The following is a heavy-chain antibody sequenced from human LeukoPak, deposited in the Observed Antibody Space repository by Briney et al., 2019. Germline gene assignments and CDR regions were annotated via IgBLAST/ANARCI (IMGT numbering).Heavy chain of an antibody. V-gene: IGHV4-34*01. D-gene: IGHD2-2*01. CDR1: GGSFSGYY. Sequence: SETLSLTCVVYGGSFSGYYWSWIRQPPGKGLEWIGEINHSGSTNYNPSLKSRVTISVDTSKNQFSLKLSSVTAADTAVYYCARGFEGTSYSNWFDPWGQGTLVTVSS. CDR2: INHSGST. CDR3: ARGFEGTSYSNWFDP. J-gene: IGHJ5*02.